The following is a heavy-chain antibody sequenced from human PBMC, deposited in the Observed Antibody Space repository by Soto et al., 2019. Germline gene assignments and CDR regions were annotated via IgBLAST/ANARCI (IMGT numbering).Heavy chain of an antibody. V-gene: IGHV3-66*01. CDR3: ARDYDTSRGDWAYYGIDV. Sequence: EVQLLESGGGLVQPGGSLRISCAASGLTVSTNYMSWVRQAPGKGLEWVSIIYYGGTTYYADSVKGRFTISRDDSKNTLYLQMHCLRAEDTAVYYCARDYDTSRGDWAYYGIDVWGQGTTVTVSS. D-gene: IGHD3-9*01. J-gene: IGHJ6*02. CDR1: GLTVSTNY. CDR2: IYYGGTT.